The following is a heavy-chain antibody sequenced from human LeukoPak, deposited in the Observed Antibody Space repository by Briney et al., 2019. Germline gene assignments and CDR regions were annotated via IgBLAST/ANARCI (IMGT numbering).Heavy chain of an antibody. CDR3: ARSKQLDY. Sequence: ASVKVSCKASGYTFTGYYIHWLRQAPGQGLAWMGWIAANSGDTNYAQKFRGRVTMTRVTSASTAYMELSSLRSDDTAVYYCARSKQLDYWGQGTLVTVSS. J-gene: IGHJ4*02. V-gene: IGHV1-2*02. CDR2: IAANSGDT. CDR1: GYTFTGYY.